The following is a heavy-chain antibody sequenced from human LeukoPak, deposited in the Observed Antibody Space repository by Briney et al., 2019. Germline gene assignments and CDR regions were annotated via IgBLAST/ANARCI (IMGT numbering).Heavy chain of an antibody. CDR3: ARVDGHKLWFGELSRGVWFDP. J-gene: IGHJ5*02. CDR2: ISSSSSYI. CDR1: GFTFSSYS. Sequence: GGSLRLSCAASGFTFSSYSMNWVRQAPGKGLEWVSSISSSSSYIYYADSVKGRFTISRDNAKNSLYLQMNSLRAEDTAVYYCARVDGHKLWFGELSRGVWFDPWGQGTLVTVSS. V-gene: IGHV3-21*01. D-gene: IGHD3-10*01.